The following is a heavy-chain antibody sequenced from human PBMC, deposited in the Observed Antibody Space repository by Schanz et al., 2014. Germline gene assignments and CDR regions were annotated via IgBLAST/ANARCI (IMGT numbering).Heavy chain of an antibody. CDR1: GFSFGNYG. V-gene: IGHV3-23*01. CDR3: ARKMKLGVYGGKGHDSLDI. Sequence: EVQLLESGGGLVQPGGSLRLSCEASGFSFGNYGMSWVRQAPGKGLEWVSGFDAHDGRAYYADSAKGRFTISRDNSKSTLYVEMNSLRVEDTAVYYCARKMKLGVYGGKGHDSLDIWGQGTMVTVSS. D-gene: IGHD4-17*01. CDR2: FDAHDGRA. J-gene: IGHJ3*02.